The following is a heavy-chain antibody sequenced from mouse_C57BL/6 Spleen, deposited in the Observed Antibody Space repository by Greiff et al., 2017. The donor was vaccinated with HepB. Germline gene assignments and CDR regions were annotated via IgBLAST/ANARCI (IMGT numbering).Heavy chain of an antibody. CDR3: ARSYDYDVPYYAMDY. D-gene: IGHD2-4*01. CDR2: IWSGGST. J-gene: IGHJ4*01. V-gene: IGHV2-2*01. CDR1: GFSLTSYG. Sequence: QVQLKESGPGLVQPSQSLSITCTVSGFSLTSYGVHWVRQSPGKGLEWLGVIWSGGSTDYNAAFISRLSISKDNSKSQVFFKMNSLQADDTAIYYCARSYDYDVPYYAMDYWGQGTSVTVSS.